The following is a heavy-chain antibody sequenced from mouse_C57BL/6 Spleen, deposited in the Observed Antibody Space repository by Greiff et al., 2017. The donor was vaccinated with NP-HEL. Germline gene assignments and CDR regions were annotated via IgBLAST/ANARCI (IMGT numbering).Heavy chain of an antibody. V-gene: IGHV1-50*01. J-gene: IGHJ3*01. CDR2: IDPSDSYT. CDR3: ARDGTAQATAWFAY. Sequence: QVQLQQPGAELVKPGASVTLSCKASGFTFTSYWMQWVKQRPGQGLEWIGEIDPSDSYTNYYQTFKGKATLTVDTSASTAYMQLSSLPSEDSAVYYCARDGTAQATAWFAYWGQGTLVTVSA. CDR1: GFTFTSYW. D-gene: IGHD3-2*02.